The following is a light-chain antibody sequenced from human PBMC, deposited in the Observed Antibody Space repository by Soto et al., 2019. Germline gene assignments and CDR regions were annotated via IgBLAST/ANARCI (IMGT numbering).Light chain of an antibody. Sequence: IQLTQSPSFLSASVGDRVTITCRASQGIRDFLAWYQQKPGKAPKLLIYAASTLQAGVPTRFSGFASGTEFTLTISTLQPADSATYYCQQFNVYPLTFGGGTKVEIK. CDR2: AAS. CDR1: QGIRDF. CDR3: QQFNVYPLT. V-gene: IGKV1-9*01. J-gene: IGKJ4*01.